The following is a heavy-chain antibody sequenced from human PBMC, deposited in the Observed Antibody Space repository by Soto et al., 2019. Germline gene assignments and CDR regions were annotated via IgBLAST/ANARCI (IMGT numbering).Heavy chain of an antibody. CDR2: IYYSGTT. CDR1: GGSISSGGYY. J-gene: IGHJ5*02. CDR3: ARCSLVVVPAPGFDP. V-gene: IGHV4-31*03. Sequence: SETLSLTCTVSGGSISSGGYYWSWIRQHPGKGLEWIGYIYYSGTTYYNPSLKSRVTISVDTSKNQFSLKLSSVSAADTALYYCARCSLVVVPAPGFDPWGRGISVTVSS. D-gene: IGHD2-2*01.